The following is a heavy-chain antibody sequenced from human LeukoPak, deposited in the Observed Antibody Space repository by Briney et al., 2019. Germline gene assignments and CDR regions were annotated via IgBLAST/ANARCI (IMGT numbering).Heavy chain of an antibody. CDR3: ARDRGIVVVPAAKPPLPMVEDWYLDL. D-gene: IGHD2-2*01. CDR1: GFTFSSYS. J-gene: IGHJ2*01. CDR2: ISSSSSYI. Sequence: GGSLRLSCAASGFTFSSYSMNWVRQAPGKGLEWVSSISSSSSYIYYADSVKGRFTISRDNAKNSLYLQMNSLRSEDTAVYYCARDRGIVVVPAAKPPLPMVEDWYLDLWGRGTLVTVSS. V-gene: IGHV3-21*01.